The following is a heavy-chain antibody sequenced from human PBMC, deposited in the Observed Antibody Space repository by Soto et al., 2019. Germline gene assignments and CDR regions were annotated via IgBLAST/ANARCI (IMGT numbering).Heavy chain of an antibody. CDR3: IRESMRGGGLDY. CDR2: IKRRLNGGTT. V-gene: IGHV3-72*01. Sequence: EVQLVESGGGLVQPGGSLRLSCVASGFTFSDHHMDWVRQAPGKGLEWIGRIKRRLNGGTTEYAASVKGRFTIARDDSNNLLSLQRNSLKTEDTALYYCIRESMRGGGLDYWGQGILVTVSS. J-gene: IGHJ4*02. D-gene: IGHD3-16*01. CDR1: GFTFSDHH.